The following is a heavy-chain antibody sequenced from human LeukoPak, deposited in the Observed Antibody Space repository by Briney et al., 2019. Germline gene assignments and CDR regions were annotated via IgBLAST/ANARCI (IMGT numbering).Heavy chain of an antibody. CDR2: INPNSGGT. CDR3: ARGAHYHDSSEGYDY. V-gene: IGHV1-2*02. Sequence: ASVKVSCKASGYAFTGYYMHWVRQAPGQGLEWMGWINPNSGGTNYAQKFQGRVTMTRDTSISTAYMELSRLRSDDTAVYYCARGAHYHDSSEGYDYWGQGTLVTVSS. D-gene: IGHD3-22*01. J-gene: IGHJ4*02. CDR1: GYAFTGYY.